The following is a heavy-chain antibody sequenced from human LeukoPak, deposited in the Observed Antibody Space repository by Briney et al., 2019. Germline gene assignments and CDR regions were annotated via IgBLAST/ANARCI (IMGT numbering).Heavy chain of an antibody. CDR3: ASQYYYAMDV. J-gene: IGHJ6*02. Sequence: PGGSLRLSCAASGFTFSSYAMSWVRQAPGKGLEWVSVIRGSGGSTYYADSVKGRFTISRDNSKNTLYLRMNSLRAEDTAVYYCASQYYYAMDVWGQGTTVTVSS. CDR2: IRGSGGST. CDR1: GFTFSSYA. V-gene: IGHV3-23*01.